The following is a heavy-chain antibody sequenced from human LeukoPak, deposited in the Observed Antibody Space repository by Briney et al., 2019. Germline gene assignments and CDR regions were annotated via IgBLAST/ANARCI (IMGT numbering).Heavy chain of an antibody. J-gene: IGHJ4*02. V-gene: IGHV3-23*01. Sequence: GGSLRLSCAASGFTFSSYAMSWVRQAPGKGLEWVSAISGSGGSTYYADSVKRRFTISRDTSKNTLYLQMNSLGAEDTAVYYCAKDRNLELRYFDWFFDYWGQGTLVTVSS. CDR2: ISGSGGST. D-gene: IGHD3-9*01. CDR1: GFTFSSYA. CDR3: AKDRNLELRYFDWFFDY.